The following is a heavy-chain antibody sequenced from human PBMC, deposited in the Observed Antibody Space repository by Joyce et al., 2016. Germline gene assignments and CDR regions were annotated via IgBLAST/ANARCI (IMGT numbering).Heavy chain of an antibody. J-gene: IGHJ4*02. CDR1: GFTFGAYG. CDR2: MTTDGREK. V-gene: IGHV3-30*02. Sequence: QVQLVESGGGVVQPGGSLRLSCVASGFTFGAYGMHWVRQAPGKGLEWVAFMTTDGREKYYADSVKGRLTISRDNSKSTLYAQMSSLRVEDTAVYYCARDGSHYEVDDWGQGTLVTVSS. D-gene: IGHD1-26*01. CDR3: ARDGSHYEVDD.